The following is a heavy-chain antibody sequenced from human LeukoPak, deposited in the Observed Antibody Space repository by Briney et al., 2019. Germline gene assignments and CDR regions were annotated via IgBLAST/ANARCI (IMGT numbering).Heavy chain of an antibody. V-gene: IGHV4-61*02. J-gene: IGHJ5*02. CDR3: VGNYVGHNWFDP. D-gene: IGHD4-11*01. CDR1: GGSISSAIYY. Sequence: SETLSLTCTVSGGSISSAIYYWTWIRQPAGKGLEWIGRIYTTGSANYNPSLKSRLTMSVDTSKNQFSLKLSSATAADTAVYYCVGNYVGHNWFDPWGQGTLVTVSS. CDR2: IYTTGSA.